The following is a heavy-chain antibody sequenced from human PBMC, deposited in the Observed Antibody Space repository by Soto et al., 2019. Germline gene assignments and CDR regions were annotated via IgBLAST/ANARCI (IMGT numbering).Heavy chain of an antibody. V-gene: IGHV4-34*01. CDR2: INHSGST. J-gene: IGHJ6*02. CDR1: GGSFSGYY. Sequence: SETLSLTCAVYGGSFSGYYWSWIRQPPGKGLEWIGEINHSGSTNYNPSLKSRVTISVDTSKNQFSLKLSSVTAADTAVYYCAKDLAYPYYYYYGMDVWGQGTTVTVSS. CDR3: AKDLAYPYYYYYGMDV.